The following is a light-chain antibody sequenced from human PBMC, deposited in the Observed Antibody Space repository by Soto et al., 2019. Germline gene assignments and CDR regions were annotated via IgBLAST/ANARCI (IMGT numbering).Light chain of an antibody. J-gene: IGKJ3*01. CDR3: QQSYSTLPFT. CDR1: QSISSY. CDR2: AAS. V-gene: IGKV1-39*01. Sequence: DIQMTQSPSSLSASVGDRVTITCRASQSISSYLNWYQQKPGKAPKLLIYAASSLQSGVPSRFSGSGSGTDFTLTISSLQPEDVATYYCQQSYSTLPFTFAPGTKVDIK.